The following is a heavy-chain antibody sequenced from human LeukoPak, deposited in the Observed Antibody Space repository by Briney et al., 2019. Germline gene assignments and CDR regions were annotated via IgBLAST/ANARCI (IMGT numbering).Heavy chain of an antibody. J-gene: IGHJ3*02. CDR2: ISGSGGST. CDR1: GFTLTNYA. CDR3: AKPPEGYDSSGYSI. D-gene: IGHD3-22*01. Sequence: GGSLRLSCAASGFTLTNYAMSWVRQAPGKGLEWVSAISGSGGSTYYADSVKGRFTISRDNSKNTLYLQMNSLRAEDTAVYYCAKPPEGYDSSGYSIWGQGTMVTVSS. V-gene: IGHV3-23*01.